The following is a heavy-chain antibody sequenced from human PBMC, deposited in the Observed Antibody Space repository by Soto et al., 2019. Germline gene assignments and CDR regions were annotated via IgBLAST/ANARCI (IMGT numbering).Heavy chain of an antibody. Sequence: QVQLVQSGAEVKKPGSSVKVSCKASGGTFSSYAISWVRQAPGQGLEWMGGIIPIFGTANYAQKFQGRVTSTADKATSTAYMELSSLRSEDTAVYYCAYMFPGAEYYFDYWGQGTLVTVSS. V-gene: IGHV1-69*06. J-gene: IGHJ4*02. CDR2: IIPIFGTA. CDR1: GGTFSSYA. CDR3: AYMFPGAEYYFDY. D-gene: IGHD3-10*01.